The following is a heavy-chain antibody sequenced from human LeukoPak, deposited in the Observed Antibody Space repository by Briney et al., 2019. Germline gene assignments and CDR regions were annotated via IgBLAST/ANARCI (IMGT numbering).Heavy chain of an antibody. CDR3: TTAFEYSSSWYAFDT. CDR2: IKSNNDGGTK. J-gene: IGHJ3*02. V-gene: IGHV3-15*01. D-gene: IGHD6-13*01. Sequence: PGGSLTLSCAASGFTFSNAWMIWVRQAPGLGREGGGRIKSNNDGGTKDYAARVTGRFTLSRDDSKNTLYLQMNSLKTEDTAVYYCTTAFEYSSSWYAFDTWGQGTMVTVSS. CDR1: GFTFSNAW.